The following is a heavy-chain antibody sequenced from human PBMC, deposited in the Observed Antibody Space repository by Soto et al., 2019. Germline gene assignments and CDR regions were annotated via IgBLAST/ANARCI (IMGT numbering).Heavy chain of an antibody. V-gene: IGHV1-18*01. CDR3: ARRGYGMDV. CDR2: INADSGDT. Sequence: GASVKVSCKACGYSFTNFGIGWVRQAPGQGLEWMGWINADSGDTKYAQKFQDRVSMTTDTSTTTAYLELRSLTSGDTAMYYCARRGYGMDVWGQGTTVTVSS. CDR1: GYSFTNFG. J-gene: IGHJ6*02.